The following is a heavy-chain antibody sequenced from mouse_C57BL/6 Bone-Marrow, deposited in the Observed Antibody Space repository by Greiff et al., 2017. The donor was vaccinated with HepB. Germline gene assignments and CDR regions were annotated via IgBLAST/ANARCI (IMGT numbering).Heavy chain of an antibody. CDR3: ARLRITTVVATDYAMDY. D-gene: IGHD1-1*01. CDR1: GYTFTDYY. Sequence: VQLQQSGAELARPGASVKLSCKASGYTFTDYYINWVKQRPGQGLEWIARIYPGSGNTYYNEKFKGKATLTAEKSSSTAYMQLSSLTSEDSAVYFCARLRITTVVATDYAMDYWGQGTSVTVSS. V-gene: IGHV1-76*01. CDR2: IYPGSGNT. J-gene: IGHJ4*01.